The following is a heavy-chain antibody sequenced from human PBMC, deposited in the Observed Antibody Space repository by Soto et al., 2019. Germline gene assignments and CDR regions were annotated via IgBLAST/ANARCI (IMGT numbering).Heavy chain of an antibody. J-gene: IGHJ4*02. CDR1: GLTFSSYR. V-gene: IGHV3-30*18. CDR2: ISYDGSNK. Sequence: SLRLSCAAPGLTFSSYRMHWVGQAPGKGLEWGAVISYDGSNKYYADSVKGRFTISRDNSKNTLYLQMNSLRAEDTAVYYCAKDPFWNGAAADFDYWGQGTLVTVS. D-gene: IGHD6-13*01. CDR3: AKDPFWNGAAADFDY.